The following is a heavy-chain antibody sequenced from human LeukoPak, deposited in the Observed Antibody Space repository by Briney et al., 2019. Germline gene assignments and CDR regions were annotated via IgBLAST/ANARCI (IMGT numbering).Heavy chain of an antibody. J-gene: IGHJ5*02. V-gene: IGHV4-59*01. CDR3: ARGGYYGSGNDFRFDP. D-gene: IGHD3-10*01. CDR1: GGPISSYY. CDR2: IHYTGST. Sequence: KSSETLSLTCTVSGGPISSYYWSWIRQPPGKGLECIGYIHYTGSTNYNPSLKSRVTISVDTSKNQFSLKLSSVTAADTAIYYCARGGYYGSGNDFRFDPWGQGTLVTVSS.